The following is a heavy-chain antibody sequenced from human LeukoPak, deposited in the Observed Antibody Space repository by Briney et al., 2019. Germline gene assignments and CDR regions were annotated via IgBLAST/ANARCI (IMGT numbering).Heavy chain of an antibody. J-gene: IGHJ3*02. CDR3: ARRAITGNHDAFDI. D-gene: IGHD1-20*01. Sequence: GVSLRLSCATSGFTFTDYYMSWIRQAPGKGLEWVSYITNSGTTIYYADSVKGRFTISRDNAKNSLYLQMNSLRAEDTAVYYCARRAITGNHDAFDIWGQGTMVTVSS. CDR1: GFTFTDYY. V-gene: IGHV3-11*01. CDR2: ITNSGTTI.